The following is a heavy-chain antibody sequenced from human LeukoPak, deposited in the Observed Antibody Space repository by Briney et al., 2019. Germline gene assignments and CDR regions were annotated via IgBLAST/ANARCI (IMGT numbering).Heavy chain of an antibody. CDR3: AKDLCGSTSCYYFDY. J-gene: IGHJ4*02. V-gene: IGHV3-30*18. CDR1: GFTFSSYG. D-gene: IGHD2-2*01. Sequence: GRSLRLSCAASGFTFSSYGMHWVRQAPGKGLEWVAVISYDGSNKYYADSVKGRFTISRDNSKNTLYLQMNSLRAEDAAVYYCAKDLCGSTSCYYFDYWGQGTLVTVSS. CDR2: ISYDGSNK.